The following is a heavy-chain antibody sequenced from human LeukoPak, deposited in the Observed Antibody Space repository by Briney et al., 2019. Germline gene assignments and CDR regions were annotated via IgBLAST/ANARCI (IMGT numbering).Heavy chain of an antibody. J-gene: IGHJ4*02. CDR1: GFTVSSNY. Sequence: GGTVSLPCAASGFTVSSNYMSWVTQAPGKGREGVTVIYSGGRTYYPAYVTGRFNISRDNSKNRLYLQRNSLRAEDTAVYYWAKDRLTITMIVVAPGGFGYWGQGTLVTVSS. CDR2: IYSGGRT. CDR3: AKDRLTITMIVVAPGGFGY. V-gene: IGHV3-53*01. D-gene: IGHD3-22*01.